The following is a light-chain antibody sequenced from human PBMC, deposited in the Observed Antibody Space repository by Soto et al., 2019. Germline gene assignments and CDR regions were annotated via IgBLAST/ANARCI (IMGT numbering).Light chain of an antibody. V-gene: IGLV2-8*01. CDR3: SSYSGSNTLD. Sequence: QSVLTQPPSASGSPGQSVTISCAGTGSDIAVYDFVSWYQQHPGKAPKLIIYEVSKRPSGVPDRFSASKSGNTASLTVSGLQAEDEADYYCSSYSGSNTLDFGGGTQLTVL. CDR2: EVS. J-gene: IGLJ2*01. CDR1: GSDIAVYDF.